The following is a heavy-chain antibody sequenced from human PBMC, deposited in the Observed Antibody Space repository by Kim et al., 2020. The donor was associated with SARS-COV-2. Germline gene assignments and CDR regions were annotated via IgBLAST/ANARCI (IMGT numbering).Heavy chain of an antibody. CDR1: GFTLRSYW. Sequence: GGSLRLSCAASGFTLRSYWINWVRQAPGKGLVWVSRIGGDGISTHYADSVKGRFTVSRDNDDNTVYLQMNSPRADDTAVYYCAGGMIKTGFDVWGQGTTVSVSS. V-gene: IGHV3-74*01. CDR3: AGGMIKTGFDV. D-gene: IGHD3-16*01. CDR2: IGGDGIST. J-gene: IGHJ6*02.